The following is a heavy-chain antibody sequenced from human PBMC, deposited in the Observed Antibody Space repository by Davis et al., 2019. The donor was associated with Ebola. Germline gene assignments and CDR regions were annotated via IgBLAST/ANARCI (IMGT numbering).Heavy chain of an antibody. J-gene: IGHJ6*02. CDR2: IYYSGST. CDR3: ASSHRGPTATYGMDV. D-gene: IGHD4-17*01. V-gene: IGHV4-59*12. Sequence: PSETLSLTCTVSGGSISSYYWSWIRQPPGKGLEWIGYIYYSGSTNYNPSLKSRVTISVDTSKNQFSLKLSSVTAADTAVYYCASSHRGPTATYGMDVWGQGTTVTVSS. CDR1: GGSISSYY.